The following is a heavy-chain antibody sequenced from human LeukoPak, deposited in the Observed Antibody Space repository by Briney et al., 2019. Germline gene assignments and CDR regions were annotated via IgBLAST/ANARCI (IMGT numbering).Heavy chain of an antibody. J-gene: IGHJ3*01. D-gene: IGHD3-10*01. CDR1: GGSISSHY. Sequence: SETLSLTCTVSGGSISSHYWTWIRQPPGKGLEWIGYIYYSGSTDYNPSLKSRVTISIDTSKNQFSLKLSSVTAADTAVYYCAREVAYFASGSYLRSDAFDVWGQGTVVTVSS. V-gene: IGHV4-59*11. CDR3: AREVAYFASGSYLRSDAFDV. CDR2: IYYSGST.